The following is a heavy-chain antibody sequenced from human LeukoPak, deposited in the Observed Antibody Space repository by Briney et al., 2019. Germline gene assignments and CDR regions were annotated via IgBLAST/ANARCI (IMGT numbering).Heavy chain of an antibody. Sequence: GGSPRLSCAASGFTFSSYAMSWVRQAPGKGLEWVSAISGSGGSTYYADSVKGRFTISRDNSKNSLYLQMNSLRTEDTALYYCAKDASNGSGSYSDFDYWGQGTLVTVSS. CDR1: GFTFSSYA. D-gene: IGHD3-10*01. CDR2: ISGSGGST. V-gene: IGHV3-23*01. J-gene: IGHJ4*02. CDR3: AKDASNGSGSYSDFDY.